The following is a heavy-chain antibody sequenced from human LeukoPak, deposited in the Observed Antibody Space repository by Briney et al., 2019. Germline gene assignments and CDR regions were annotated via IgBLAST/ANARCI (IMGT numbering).Heavy chain of an antibody. CDR1: AFAISSNW. D-gene: IGHD1-26*01. V-gene: IGHV3-7*04. Sequence: GGTLRLSCVASAFAISSNWMSWIRQGPGQGLDLVASIKEDGSETYYVATVKGRFTISRDNTKNSVYLQMNSLRAEDTAVYYYARDLHPRYYLPDSWGQGTLVTVSS. CDR3: ARDLHPRYYLPDS. J-gene: IGHJ5*01. CDR2: IKEDGSET.